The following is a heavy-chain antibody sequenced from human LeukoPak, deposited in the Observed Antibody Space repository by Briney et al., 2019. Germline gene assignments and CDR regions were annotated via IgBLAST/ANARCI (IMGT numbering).Heavy chain of an antibody. V-gene: IGHV4-39*01. CDR3: ARQYYYDSSSLNY. J-gene: IGHJ4*02. D-gene: IGHD3-22*01. Sequence: PSETLSLTCTVSGGSISSSSYYWGWIRQPPGKGLEWIGSIYYSGSTYYNPSLKSRVTISVDTSKNQFSLKLSSVTAADTAVYYCARQYYYDSSSLNYWGQGTLVTVSS. CDR1: GGSISSSSYY. CDR2: IYYSGST.